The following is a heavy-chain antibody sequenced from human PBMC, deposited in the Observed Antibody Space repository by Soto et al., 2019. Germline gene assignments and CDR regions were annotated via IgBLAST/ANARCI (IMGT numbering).Heavy chain of an antibody. CDR3: AKHGIAVVPGAISGSGWYVDY. CDR2: ISYDGSNE. J-gene: IGHJ4*02. CDR1: GFTFTSYG. Sequence: QVELVESGGGVVQPGRSLRLSCAVSGFTFTSYGIHWVRQAPGKGLEWVAFISYDGSNEFYADSLKGRFTISRDNSKYTLYLQMNNLRAEDTAVYDCAKHGIAVVPGAISGSGWYVDYWGQGTLVTVSS. D-gene: IGHD2-2*01. V-gene: IGHV3-30*18.